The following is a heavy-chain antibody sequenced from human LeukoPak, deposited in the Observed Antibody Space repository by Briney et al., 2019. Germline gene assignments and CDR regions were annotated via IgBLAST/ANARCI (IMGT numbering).Heavy chain of an antibody. Sequence: GGSLRLSCAASGFTVSSNFMSWVRQAPGKGLEWVSVISGSGGSTSYADSVKGRFTVSRDNSKNMLYLQMNSLRAEDTAIYYCAKDYDTLTGYYSLSDYWGQGTLVTVSS. CDR1: GFTVSSNF. CDR3: AKDYDTLTGYYSLSDY. D-gene: IGHD3-9*01. J-gene: IGHJ4*02. CDR2: ISGSGGST. V-gene: IGHV3-23*01.